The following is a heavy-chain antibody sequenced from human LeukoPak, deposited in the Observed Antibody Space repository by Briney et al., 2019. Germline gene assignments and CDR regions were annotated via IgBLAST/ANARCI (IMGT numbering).Heavy chain of an antibody. CDR1: CITFSNCN. D-gene: IGHD2-21*02. CDR2: ISSGRSAI. V-gene: IGHV3-48*02. CDR3: ARAKNSDYYYVDY. Sequence: GWSLRLSWAVSCITFSNCNMNWVRQPPENGLELVSNISSGRSAIYDADSVNGRFTISRDNAKNSLYLQMNRLRDEDTAVYYCARAKNSDYYYVDYWGQGTLVTVSS. J-gene: IGHJ4*02.